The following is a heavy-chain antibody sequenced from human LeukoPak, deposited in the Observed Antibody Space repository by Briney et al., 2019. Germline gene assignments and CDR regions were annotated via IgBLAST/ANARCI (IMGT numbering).Heavy chain of an antibody. J-gene: IGHJ4*02. CDR1: GGSISSYY. CDR2: IYTSGST. Sequence: SEALSPTCTVSGGSISSYYWSWIRQPAGKGLEWIGRIYTSGSTNYNPSLKSRVTMSVDTSKNQFSLKLSSVTAADTAVYYCARGPRRYGSGSYFDYWGQGTLVTVSS. CDR3: ARGPRRYGSGSYFDY. D-gene: IGHD3-10*01. V-gene: IGHV4-4*07.